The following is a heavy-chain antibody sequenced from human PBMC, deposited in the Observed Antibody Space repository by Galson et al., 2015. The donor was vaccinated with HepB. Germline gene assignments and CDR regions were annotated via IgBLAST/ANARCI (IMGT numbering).Heavy chain of an antibody. CDR1: GFTFSSYA. CDR3: ASYLSGGVWSF. V-gene: IGHV3-23*01. Sequence: SLRLSCAASGFTFSSYAMSWVRQAPGKGLEWVSAISGSGGSTYYADSVKGRFTISRDNSKNTLYLQMNSLRTEDTAVYYCASYLSGGVWSFWGRGTLVTVSS. CDR2: ISGSGGST. J-gene: IGHJ4*02. D-gene: IGHD6-19*01.